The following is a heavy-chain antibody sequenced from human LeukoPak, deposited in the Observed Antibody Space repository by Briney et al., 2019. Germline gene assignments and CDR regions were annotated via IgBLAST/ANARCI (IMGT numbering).Heavy chain of an antibody. D-gene: IGHD3-10*01. CDR3: ARTMVRGVIITPWFDP. V-gene: IGHV4-30-2*01. Sequence: KPSQTLSLICAVSGGSISSGGYSWSWIRQPPGKGLEWIGYIYHSGSTYYNPSLKSRVTISVDRSKNQFSLKLSSVTAADTAVYYCARTMVRGVIITPWFDPWGQGTLVTVSS. CDR2: IYHSGST. J-gene: IGHJ5*02. CDR1: GGSISSGGYS.